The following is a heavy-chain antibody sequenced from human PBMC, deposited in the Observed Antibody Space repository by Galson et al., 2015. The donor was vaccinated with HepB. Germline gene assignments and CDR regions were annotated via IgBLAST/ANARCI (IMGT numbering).Heavy chain of an antibody. D-gene: IGHD2/OR15-2a*01. J-gene: IGHJ3*02. CDR2: ISGSGGST. CDR3: AKVVYELGNAFDI. Sequence: SLRLSCAASGFTFSSYAMSWVRQAPGKGLEWVSAISGSGGSTYYADSVKGRFTISRDNSKNTLYLQMNSLRAEDTAVYYCAKVVYELGNAFDIWGQGTMVTVSS. CDR1: GFTFSSYA. V-gene: IGHV3-23*01.